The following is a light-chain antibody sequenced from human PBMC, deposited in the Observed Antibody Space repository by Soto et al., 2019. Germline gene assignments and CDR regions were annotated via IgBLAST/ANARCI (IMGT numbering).Light chain of an antibody. Sequence: DIQMTQSPSSLSASVGDRVTITCQASQDISNYLNWYQQKPGKAPKLLIYDASNLDTGVPSSFSGSGSGTDFTFTISRLQPEDIATYYCHQYDNRPLSFGEGTKVEIK. J-gene: IGKJ4*01. V-gene: IGKV1-33*01. CDR3: HQYDNRPLS. CDR1: QDISNY. CDR2: DAS.